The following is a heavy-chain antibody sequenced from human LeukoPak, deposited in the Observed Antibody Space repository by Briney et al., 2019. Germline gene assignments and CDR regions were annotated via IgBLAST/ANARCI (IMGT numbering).Heavy chain of an antibody. Sequence: GGSLRLSCTASGFTFGDYAMSWFRQAPGKGLEWVGFIRSKAYGGTTEYAASVKGRFTISRDDFKSIAYLQMNSLKTEDTAVYYCTRDSYSSGWYGGCYFDHWGQGTLVNVS. CDR3: TRDSYSSGWYGGCYFDH. CDR2: IRSKAYGGTT. CDR1: GFTFGDYA. V-gene: IGHV3-49*03. D-gene: IGHD6-19*01. J-gene: IGHJ4*02.